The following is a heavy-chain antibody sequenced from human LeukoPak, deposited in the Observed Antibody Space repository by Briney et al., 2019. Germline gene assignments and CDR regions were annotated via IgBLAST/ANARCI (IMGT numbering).Heavy chain of an antibody. CDR1: GFTFSNYA. V-gene: IGHV3-23*01. J-gene: IGHJ2*01. D-gene: IGHD6-13*01. Sequence: GGSLRLSCAASGFTFSNYAMSWVRQAPGKGLEWVSDINGSGGRTYYADSVKGRFTISRDNSKNTLYLQMDSLRAEDTAVYYCARVYYSSSYDYWYFDLWGRGTLVTVSS. CDR2: INGSGGRT. CDR3: ARVYYSSSYDYWYFDL.